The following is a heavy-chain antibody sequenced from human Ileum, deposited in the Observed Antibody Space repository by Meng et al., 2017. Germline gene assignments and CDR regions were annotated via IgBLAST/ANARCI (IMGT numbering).Heavy chain of an antibody. V-gene: IGHV4-4*02. D-gene: IGHD3-10*01. CDR2: IHQSGTT. Sequence: QVQLQESGPGLVKPSGTLSPTCAVSGGSISSSIWWSWVRQPPGKGLEGIGEIHQSGTTNYCPSLKSRITISVDKSKNQFSLKLQSVTAADTAVYFWARGVVSGSHYNPYWGQGILVTVSS. CDR1: GGSISSSIW. CDR3: ARGVVSGSHYNPY. J-gene: IGHJ4*02.